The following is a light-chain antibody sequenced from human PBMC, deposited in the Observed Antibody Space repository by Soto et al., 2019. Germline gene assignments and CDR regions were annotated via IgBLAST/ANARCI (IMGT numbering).Light chain of an antibody. CDR3: SSYTSSSTLAVV. Sequence: QSVLTQPASVSGSPGQSITISCTGTSSDVGDYNSVSWYQQHPGQAPKLMIYEVTNRPSGVSNRFSGSKSGNTASLTISGLQAEDEAAYSCSSYTSSSTLAVVFGGGTQLTVL. CDR1: SSDVGDYNS. CDR2: EVT. V-gene: IGLV2-14*01. J-gene: IGLJ2*01.